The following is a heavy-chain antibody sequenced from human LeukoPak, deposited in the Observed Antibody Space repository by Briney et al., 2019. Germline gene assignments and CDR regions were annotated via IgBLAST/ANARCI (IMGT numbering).Heavy chain of an antibody. J-gene: IGHJ4*02. CDR3: ARNHGLYGSGSYLFDY. CDR2: IDWDDDK. V-gene: IGHV2-70*04. Sequence: SGPTLVNPTQTLTLTCTFSGFSLSTSGMRVSWIRRPPGKALEWLARIDWDDDKFYSTSLKTRLTISKDTSKNQVVLTMTNMDPVDTATYYCARNHGLYGSGSYLFDYWGQGTLVTVSS. D-gene: IGHD3-10*01. CDR1: GFSLSTSGMR.